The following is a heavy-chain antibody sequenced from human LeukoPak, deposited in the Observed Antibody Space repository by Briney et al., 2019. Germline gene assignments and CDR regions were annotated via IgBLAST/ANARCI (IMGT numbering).Heavy chain of an antibody. D-gene: IGHD5-18*01. Sequence: PGGSLRLSCAASGFTFSSYGMSWVRQAPGKGLEWVSAISGSGGSTYYADSVKGRFTISRDNAKNSLYLQMSSLRAEDTAVYYCASRSTYRYGRTGYFDFWGQGTLVTVSS. CDR3: ASRSTYRYGRTGYFDF. J-gene: IGHJ4*02. CDR2: ISGSGGST. CDR1: GFTFSSYG. V-gene: IGHV3-23*01.